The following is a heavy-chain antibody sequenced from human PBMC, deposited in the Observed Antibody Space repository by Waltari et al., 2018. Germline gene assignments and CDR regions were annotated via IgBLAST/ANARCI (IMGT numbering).Heavy chain of an antibody. J-gene: IGHJ4*02. V-gene: IGHV3-48*01. D-gene: IGHD6-13*01. Sequence: EVQLVESGGGLVQPGGSLRLSCAASGFTFSSYSMNWVRQAPGKGLEWVSYISSSSSTIYYADSGKGRFTSSRDNAKNSLYLQMSSLRAEDTAVYYCARERSSSWYGAVDYWGQGTLVTVSS. CDR2: ISSSSSTI. CDR1: GFTFSSYS. CDR3: ARERSSSWYGAVDY.